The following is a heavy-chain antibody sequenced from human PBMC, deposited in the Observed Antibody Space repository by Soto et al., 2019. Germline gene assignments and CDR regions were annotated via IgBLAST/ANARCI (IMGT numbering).Heavy chain of an antibody. CDR2: ISSSSSTI. V-gene: IGHV3-48*02. D-gene: IGHD6-13*01. CDR3: AHSPPPGIAAAGTWDAFDI. Sequence: EVQLVESGGGLVQPGGSLRLSCAASGFTFSSYSMNWVRQAPGKGLEWVSYISSSSSTIYYADSVKGRFTISRDNAKNSLYLQMNSLRDEDTAVYYCAHSPPPGIAAAGTWDAFDIWGQGTMVTVSS. J-gene: IGHJ3*02. CDR1: GFTFSSYS.